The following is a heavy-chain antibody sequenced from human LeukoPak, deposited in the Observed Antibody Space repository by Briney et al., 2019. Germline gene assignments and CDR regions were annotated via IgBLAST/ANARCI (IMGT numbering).Heavy chain of an antibody. Sequence: PSETLSLTCAVSGGSISSSNWWSWVRQPPGKGLEWIGEVYHSVSTNYNPSLKSRVTISVDTSKNQFSLKLSSVTAADTAVYYCARHPYCSSTSCYYGSWFDPWGQGTLVTVSS. CDR3: ARHPYCSSTSCYYGSWFDP. J-gene: IGHJ5*02. V-gene: IGHV4-4*02. CDR1: GGSISSSNW. CDR2: VYHSVST. D-gene: IGHD2-2*01.